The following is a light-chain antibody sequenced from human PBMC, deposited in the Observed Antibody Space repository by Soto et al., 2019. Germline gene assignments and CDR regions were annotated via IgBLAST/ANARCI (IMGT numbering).Light chain of an antibody. J-gene: IGKJ1*01. CDR2: AAS. Sequence: IQMTQSPSSLYASVGDRVTITCRASQSITSYLNWYQQKPGKAPKLLIDAASSLQSGVSSRFSGSASGTDFTLTISSLQPEDFATYYCQQTYSTPQTFGQGTKVDIK. V-gene: IGKV1-39*01. CDR1: QSITSY. CDR3: QQTYSTPQT.